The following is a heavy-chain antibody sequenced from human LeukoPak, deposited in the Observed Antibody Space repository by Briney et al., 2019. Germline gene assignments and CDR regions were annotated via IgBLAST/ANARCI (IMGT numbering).Heavy chain of an antibody. CDR2: IYYSGST. J-gene: IGHJ4*02. Sequence: SETLSLTCTVSSGSIGSSSNYWGWIRQPPGKGLEWIGSIYYSGSTYYNPSLKSRVTISLATSKNQFSLKLSSVTAADTTVYYCARHRYSAYASSDYWGQGTLVTVSS. D-gene: IGHD5-12*01. V-gene: IGHV4-39*01. CDR3: ARHRYSAYASSDY. CDR1: SGSIGSSSNY.